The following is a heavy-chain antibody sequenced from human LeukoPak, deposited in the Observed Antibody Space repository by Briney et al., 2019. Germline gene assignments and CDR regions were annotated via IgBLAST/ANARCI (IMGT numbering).Heavy chain of an antibody. J-gene: IGHJ4*02. CDR3: ASSGSYGVWYFDY. CDR1: GGTFSSYA. D-gene: IGHD1-26*01. V-gene: IGHV1-69*05. Sequence: SVKVSCKASGGTFSSYAISWVRQAPGQGLEWMRGIIPIFGTANYAQKFQGRVTITTDESTSTAYMELSSLRSEDTAVYYCASSGSYGVWYFDYWGQGTLVTVSS. CDR2: IIPIFGTA.